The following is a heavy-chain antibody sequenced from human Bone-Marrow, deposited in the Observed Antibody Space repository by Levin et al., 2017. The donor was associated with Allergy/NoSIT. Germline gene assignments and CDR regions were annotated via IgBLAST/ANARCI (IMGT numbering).Heavy chain of an antibody. CDR1: GFTFSSYW. D-gene: IGHD3-10*01. V-gene: IGHV3-7*04. CDR3: ARYYYGSGRSFDY. CDR2: IKQDGSEK. J-gene: IGHJ4*02. Sequence: PSGGSLRLSCAASGFTFSSYWMSWVRQAPGKGLEWVANIKQDGSEKYYVDSVKGRFTISRDNAKNSLYLQMNSLRAEDTAVYYCARYYYGSGRSFDYWGQGTLVTVSS.